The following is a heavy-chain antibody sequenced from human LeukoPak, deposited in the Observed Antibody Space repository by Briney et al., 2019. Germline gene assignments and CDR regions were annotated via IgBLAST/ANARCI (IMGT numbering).Heavy chain of an antibody. Sequence: SETLSLTCTVSGGSISSSSYYWGWIRQPPGKGLEWIGCIYYSGSTYYNPSLKSRVTISVDTSKNQFSLKLSSVTAADTAVYYCARPTAYSSGWIWDYWGQGTLVTVSS. V-gene: IGHV4-39*01. J-gene: IGHJ4*02. D-gene: IGHD6-19*01. CDR2: IYYSGST. CDR3: ARPTAYSSGWIWDY. CDR1: GGSISSSSYY.